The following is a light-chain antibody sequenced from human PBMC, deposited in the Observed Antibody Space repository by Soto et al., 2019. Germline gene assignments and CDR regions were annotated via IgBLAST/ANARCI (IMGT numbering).Light chain of an antibody. CDR3: QQYGSSPFT. CDR2: GAS. V-gene: IGKV3-20*01. Sequence: EIVLTQSPGTLSLSPGERATLSCRASQSVSSSYLAWYQQKPGQAPRLLIYGASSRTTGIPDRFRGSGSGTDVTLTNSRVEPEDFAVYYFQQYGSSPFTFGPVTKVDIK. CDR1: QSVSSSY. J-gene: IGKJ3*01.